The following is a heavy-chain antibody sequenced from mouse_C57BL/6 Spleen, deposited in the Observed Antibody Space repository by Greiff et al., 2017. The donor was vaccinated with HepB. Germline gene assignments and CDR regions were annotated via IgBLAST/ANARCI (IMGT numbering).Heavy chain of an antibody. Sequence: VKLVESGPELVKPGASVKISCKASGYAFSSSWMNWVKQRPGKGLEWIGRIYPGDGDTNYNGKFKGKATLTADKSSSTAYMQLSSLTSEDSAVYFCARSTMVTYYFDYWGQGTTLTVSS. CDR1: GYAFSSSW. D-gene: IGHD2-2*01. V-gene: IGHV1-82*01. J-gene: IGHJ2*01. CDR3: ARSTMVTYYFDY. CDR2: IYPGDGDT.